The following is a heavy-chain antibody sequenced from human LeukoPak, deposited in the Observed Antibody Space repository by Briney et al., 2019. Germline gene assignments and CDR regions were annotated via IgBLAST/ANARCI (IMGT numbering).Heavy chain of an antibody. CDR2: IKQDGSEK. Sequence: GGSLRLSCAASGFTFSSYWMSWVRQAPGKGLEWVANIKQDGSEKYYVDSVKGRFTISRDNAKNSLYLQMNSLRAEDTAVYYCARVSRSDGYYYYYGMDVWGQGTTVTVSS. V-gene: IGHV3-7*01. CDR1: GFTFSSYW. J-gene: IGHJ6*02. CDR3: ARVSRSDGYYYYYGMDV. D-gene: IGHD1-26*01.